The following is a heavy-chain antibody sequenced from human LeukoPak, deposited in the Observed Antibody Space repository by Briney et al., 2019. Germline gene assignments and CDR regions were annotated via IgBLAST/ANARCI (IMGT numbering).Heavy chain of an antibody. D-gene: IGHD3-9*01. V-gene: IGHV1-18*01. Sequence: ASVKVSCKASGYTFTSYGISWVRQAPGQGLEWMGWISAYNGNTNYAQKLQGRVTMTTDTSTSTAYMELSSLRSEDTAVYYCATRGGHDILTDPYYTDAFDIWGQGTMVTVSS. CDR2: ISAYNGNT. CDR1: GYTFTSYG. J-gene: IGHJ3*02. CDR3: ATRGGHDILTDPYYTDAFDI.